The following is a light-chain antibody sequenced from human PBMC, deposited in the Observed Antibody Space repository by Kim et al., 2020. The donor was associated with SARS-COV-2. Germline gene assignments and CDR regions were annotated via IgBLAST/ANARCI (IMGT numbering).Light chain of an antibody. CDR2: DNT. CDR1: YD. Sequence: YDVHWYQQLPGTAPKLLVYDNTNRPSGVPDRFSGSKSGASASLAITGLQAEDEADYYCQSYDSSLNAYVFGTGTKVTVL. CDR3: QSYDSSLNAYV. J-gene: IGLJ1*01. V-gene: IGLV1-40*03.